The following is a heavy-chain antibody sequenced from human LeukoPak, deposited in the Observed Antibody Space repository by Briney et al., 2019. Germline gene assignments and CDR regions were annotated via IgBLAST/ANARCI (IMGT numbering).Heavy chain of an antibody. CDR1: GGSISSGGYS. Sequence: SETLSLTCAVFGGSISSGGYSWNWIRQPPGQGLEWIGYIYHTGNTSYNPSLKSRVTISVDRSKNQFSLMLTSVTAADTAVYYCARGFFVREDPGSWFDPWGQGTLVTVSP. J-gene: IGHJ5*02. CDR3: ARGFFVREDPGSWFDP. D-gene: IGHD3-10*02. V-gene: IGHV4-30-2*01. CDR2: IYHTGNT.